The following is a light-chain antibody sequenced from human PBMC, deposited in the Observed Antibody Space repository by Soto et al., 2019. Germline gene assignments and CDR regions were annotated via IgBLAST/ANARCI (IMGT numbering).Light chain of an antibody. J-gene: IGLJ1*01. Sequence: QSALTQPASVSGSPGQSITISCTGSSSDVGGYSYVSWYQQHPGKAPKLMIYDVSNRPSGVSNRFSGSKSGNTASLTISGLQAEDDADYYCSSYTSSSSLVFGTGTKVTVL. V-gene: IGLV2-14*01. CDR3: SSYTSSSSLV. CDR1: SSDVGGYSY. CDR2: DVS.